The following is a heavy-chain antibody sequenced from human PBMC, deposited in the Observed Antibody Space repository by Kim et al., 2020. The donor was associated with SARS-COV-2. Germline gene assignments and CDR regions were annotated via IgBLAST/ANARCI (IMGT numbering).Heavy chain of an antibody. J-gene: IGHJ6*02. V-gene: IGHV1-8*01. CDR1: GYTFTSYY. Sequence: ASVKVSCKASGYTFTSYYINWVRQATGQGLEWMGWMNPNSGNTGYAQKFQGRVTMTRNTSKSTAYMELRSLRSEDTAVYYCAVWLETNYYYYGMDVWGQGTTVTVSS. CDR2: MNPNSGNT. CDR3: AVWLETNYYYYGMDV. D-gene: IGHD6-19*01.